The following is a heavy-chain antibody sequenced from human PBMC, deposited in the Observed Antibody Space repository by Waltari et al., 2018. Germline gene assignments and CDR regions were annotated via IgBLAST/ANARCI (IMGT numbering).Heavy chain of an antibody. CDR3: ARVSGYSSGHSGGYYFDY. Sequence: QVQLVQSGAEVKQSGASVKVSCKASGYNFTSYPMHWVRQAPGQRVEWMGWINAGNGDTRYSQKFQGRVTISRDTSASTAYMEVSSLRSEDTAVYYCARVSGYSSGHSGGYYFDYWGQGTLVTVSS. CDR1: GYNFTSYP. D-gene: IGHD6-19*01. V-gene: IGHV1-3*01. CDR2: INAGNGDT. J-gene: IGHJ4*02.